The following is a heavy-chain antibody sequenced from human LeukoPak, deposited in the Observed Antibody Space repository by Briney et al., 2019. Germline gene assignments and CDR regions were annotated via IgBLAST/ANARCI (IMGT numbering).Heavy chain of an antibody. Sequence: SETLSLTCVVNGGSFSGYYWSWIRQPPGKGLEWIGEINHSGSTNYNPSLKSRVTIAVDTSKNQFSLKLNSVTAADTAVYFCASSGWYRGYWGQGTLVTVSS. J-gene: IGHJ4*02. D-gene: IGHD6-19*01. CDR3: ASSGWYRGY. CDR1: GGSFSGYY. V-gene: IGHV4-34*01. CDR2: INHSGST.